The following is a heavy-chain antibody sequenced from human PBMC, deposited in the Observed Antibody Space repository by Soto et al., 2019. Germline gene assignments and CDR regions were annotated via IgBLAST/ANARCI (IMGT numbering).Heavy chain of an antibody. V-gene: IGHV4-31*03. CDR1: GGSISSGGYY. Sequence: SETLSLTCTVSGGSISSGGYYWSWIRQHPGKGLEWIGYIYYSGSTYYNPSLKSRVTISVDTSKNQFSLKLSSVTAADTAVYYCARALRFEGLYDPWGQGTLVTSPQ. CDR3: ARALRFEGLYDP. CDR2: IYYSGST. D-gene: IGHD5-12*01. J-gene: IGHJ5*02.